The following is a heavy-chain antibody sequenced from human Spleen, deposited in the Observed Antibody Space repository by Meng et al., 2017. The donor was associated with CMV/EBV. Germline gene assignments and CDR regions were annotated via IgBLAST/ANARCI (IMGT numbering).Heavy chain of an antibody. CDR1: GVSVSSYA. CDR3: AKDNHYYDSSGYDAGGYFDY. D-gene: IGHD3-22*01. CDR2: ISGSGGST. V-gene: IGHV3-23*01. J-gene: IGHJ4*02. Sequence: EVQLLESGGGLVQPGGSLRLVGAGSGVSVSSYAMSWVRQAPGKGLEWVSAISGSGGSTYYADSVKGRFTISRDNSKNTLYLQMNSLRAEDTAVYYCAKDNHYYDSSGYDAGGYFDYWGQGTLVTVSS.